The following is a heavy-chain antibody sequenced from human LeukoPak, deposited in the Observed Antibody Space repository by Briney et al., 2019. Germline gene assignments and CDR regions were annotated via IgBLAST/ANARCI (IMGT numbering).Heavy chain of an antibody. CDR3: TTGDPISMIVPDPYYFDY. CDR2: IRSKAYGGTT. J-gene: IGHJ4*02. V-gene: IGHV3-49*03. D-gene: IGHD3-22*01. Sequence: GGSLRLSCTASGFTFGDYAMSWFRQAPGKGLEWVCFIRSKAYGGTTEYAASVKGRFTISRDDSKSIAYLQMNSLKTEDTAVYYCTTGDPISMIVPDPYYFDYWGPGTLVTVSS. CDR1: GFTFGDYA.